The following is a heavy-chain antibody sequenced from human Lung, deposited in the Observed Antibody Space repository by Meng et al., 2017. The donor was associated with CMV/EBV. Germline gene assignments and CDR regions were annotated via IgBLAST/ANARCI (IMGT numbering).Heavy chain of an antibody. D-gene: IGHD1-14*01. J-gene: IGHJ5*02. CDR1: GYTFTGYY. Sequence: ASVKVSCKASGYTFTGYYMHWVRQAPGQGLEWMGWINPNSGGTNYAQKFQGRVTMTRDTSISTAYMELSRLRSDDAAVYYCARDSSARWSITGYTSWFDPWGQGTXVTVSS. V-gene: IGHV1-2*02. CDR2: INPNSGGT. CDR3: ARDSSARWSITGYTSWFDP.